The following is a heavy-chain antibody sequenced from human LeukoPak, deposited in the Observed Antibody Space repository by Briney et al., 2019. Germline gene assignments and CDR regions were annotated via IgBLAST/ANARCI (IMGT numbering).Heavy chain of an antibody. Sequence: GSSVKVSCKASGGTFSSYAISWVRQAPGQGLEWMGGIIPVFGTANYAQKFQGRVTITTDESTSTAYMELSSPRSEDTAVYYCARRLYYDFWSGYYMDVWGKGTTVTVSS. D-gene: IGHD3-3*01. J-gene: IGHJ6*03. CDR2: IIPVFGTA. CDR3: ARRLYYDFWSGYYMDV. CDR1: GGTFSSYA. V-gene: IGHV1-69*05.